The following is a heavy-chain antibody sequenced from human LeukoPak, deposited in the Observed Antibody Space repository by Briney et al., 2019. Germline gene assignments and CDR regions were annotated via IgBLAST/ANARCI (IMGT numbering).Heavy chain of an antibody. V-gene: IGHV4-34*01. D-gene: IGHD3-22*01. J-gene: IGHJ6*03. Sequence: PSETLSLTCAVYGGSVSGFYWTWIRQTPEEGRVWIGEMNPRVSTNYNPCLKSQVTISVDTSKNQFSLELSSVTAADTAVYYCARGRQDVTMIVVVMTAVSYYLDVWGKGTTVTVS. CDR2: MNPRVST. CDR1: GGSVSGFY. CDR3: ARGRQDVTMIVVVMTAVSYYLDV.